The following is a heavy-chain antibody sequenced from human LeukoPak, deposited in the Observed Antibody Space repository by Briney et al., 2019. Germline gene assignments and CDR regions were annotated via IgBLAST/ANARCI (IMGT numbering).Heavy chain of an antibody. D-gene: IGHD3-22*01. CDR2: ISGSGGST. Sequence: PGGSLRLSCAASGFTFSSYVRSWVRQAPGKGLEWVSAISGSGGSTYYADSVKRRFTISRDNSKNTLYLQMNSLRAEDTAVYYCAKAGDSSGYYYDYWGQGTLVTVSS. V-gene: IGHV3-23*01. J-gene: IGHJ4*02. CDR1: GFTFSSYV. CDR3: AKAGDSSGYYYDY.